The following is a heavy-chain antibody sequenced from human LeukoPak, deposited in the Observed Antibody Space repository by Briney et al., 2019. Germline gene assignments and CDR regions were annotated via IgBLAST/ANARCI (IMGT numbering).Heavy chain of an antibody. J-gene: IGHJ4*02. CDR2: INHSGST. Sequence: SETLSLTCAVYGESFSGYYWSWIRQPPGKGLEWIGEINHSGSTNYNPSLKSRVTISVDTSKNQFTLRLSSVTAADTAVYYCARDRDCGGDCYYFDYWGQGTLVTVSS. CDR3: ARDRDCGGDCYYFDY. CDR1: GESFSGYY. V-gene: IGHV4-34*01. D-gene: IGHD2-21*02.